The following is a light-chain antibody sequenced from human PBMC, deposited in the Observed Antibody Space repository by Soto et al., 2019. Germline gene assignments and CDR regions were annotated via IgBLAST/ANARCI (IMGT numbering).Light chain of an antibody. Sequence: EVVLTQSPGMLSLSPGERATLSCRASQSVSSSYLGWYQQRPGQAPRLLMYGASRRATGIPDRFSGSGSGTDFTLTISRLEPEGLAVYYCQQYGAQPYYFGQGTKLEIK. V-gene: IGKV3-20*01. CDR2: GAS. CDR1: QSVSSSY. CDR3: QQYGAQPYY. J-gene: IGKJ2*01.